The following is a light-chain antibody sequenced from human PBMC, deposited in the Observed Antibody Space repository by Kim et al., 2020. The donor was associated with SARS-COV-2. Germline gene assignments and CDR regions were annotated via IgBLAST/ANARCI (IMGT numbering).Light chain of an antibody. J-gene: IGKJ1*01. CDR1: QRIGSD. CDR3: QQRNMWPRT. V-gene: IGKV3-11*01. Sequence: PGERATLSCRASQRIGSDLAWYQQKPGQAPRLIISDAYNRATGIPARFSGSGSGTDFTLTVSSLQAEDSAVYYCQQRNMWPRTFGQGTKVDIK. CDR2: DAY.